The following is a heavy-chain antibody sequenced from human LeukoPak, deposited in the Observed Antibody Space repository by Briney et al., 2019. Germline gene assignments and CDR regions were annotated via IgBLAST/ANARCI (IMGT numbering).Heavy chain of an antibody. CDR2: ISTYDDNI. J-gene: IGHJ4*02. Sequence: GASVKVSCKTSGYSFILYGISWVRQAPGQGLEWLGWISTYDDNIKYAQSLQGRLTLTIDTSTSTAYMELRSLTSDDTAVYYCARETYSNILTGTDYWGPGTLVTVSS. D-gene: IGHD3-9*01. CDR3: ARETYSNILTGTDY. CDR1: GYSFILYG. V-gene: IGHV1-18*01.